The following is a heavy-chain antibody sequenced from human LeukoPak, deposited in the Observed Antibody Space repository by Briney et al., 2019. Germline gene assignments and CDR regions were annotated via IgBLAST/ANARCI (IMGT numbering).Heavy chain of an antibody. CDR1: GGSISSGGYY. CDR3: ARIRGSGSYYSYYFDY. D-gene: IGHD1-26*01. Sequence: PSETLSLTCTVSGGSISSGGYYWSWIRQHPGKGLEWIGYIYYSGSTYYNPSLKSRVTISVDTSKNQFSLKLSSVTAADTAVYYCARIRGSGSYYSYYFDYWGQGTLVTVSS. CDR2: IYYSGST. V-gene: IGHV4-31*03. J-gene: IGHJ4*02.